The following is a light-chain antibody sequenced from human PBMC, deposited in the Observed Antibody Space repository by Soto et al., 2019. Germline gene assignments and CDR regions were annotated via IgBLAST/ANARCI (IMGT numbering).Light chain of an antibody. CDR3: QLWDSRSDNPVV. CDR1: DIGSKS. V-gene: IGLV3-21*02. CDR2: DDS. Sequence: LTQPPSVSVAPGQTARITCGGNDIGSKSVHWYQQKPGQAPVLVVYDDSDRPSGIPERFSGSNSGNTATLTISGVEAGDEADYHCQLWDSRSDNPVVFGGGTKVTVL. J-gene: IGLJ2*01.